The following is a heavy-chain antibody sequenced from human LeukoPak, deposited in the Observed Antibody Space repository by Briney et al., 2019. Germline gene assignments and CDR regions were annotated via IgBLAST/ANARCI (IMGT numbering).Heavy chain of an antibody. CDR1: GGSISSSSYY. D-gene: IGHD5-18*01. CDR2: IYYSGST. V-gene: IGHV4-39*07. CDR3: AREARWGYSYGYVY. J-gene: IGHJ4*02. Sequence: SETLSLTYTVSGGSISSSSYYWGWIRQPPGKGLEWIGSIYYSGSTYYNPSLKSRVTISVDTSKNQFSLKLSSVTAADTAVYYCAREARWGYSYGYVYWGQGTLVTVSS.